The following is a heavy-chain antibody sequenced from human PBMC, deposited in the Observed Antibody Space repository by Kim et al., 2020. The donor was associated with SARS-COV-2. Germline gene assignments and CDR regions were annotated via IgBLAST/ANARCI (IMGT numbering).Heavy chain of an antibody. D-gene: IGHD1-26*01. CDR3: AKDAWHRGSYLLYYGMDV. J-gene: IGHJ6*02. CDR2: ISYDGSNK. V-gene: IGHV3-30*18. Sequence: GGSLRLSCTASGFTFSSYGMHWVRQAPGKGLEWGAVISYDGSNKYYADSVKGRFTISRDNSKNTLYLQMNSLRAEDTAVYYFAKDAWHRGSYLLYYGMDVWGQGTPVTVSS. CDR1: GFTFSSYG.